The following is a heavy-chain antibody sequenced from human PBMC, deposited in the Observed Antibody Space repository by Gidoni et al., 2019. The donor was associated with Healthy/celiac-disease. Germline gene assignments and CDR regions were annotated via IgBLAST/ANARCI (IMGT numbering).Heavy chain of an antibody. J-gene: IGHJ6*02. D-gene: IGHD6-13*01. V-gene: IGHV3-7*01. CDR1: GFPFSSYW. Sequence: EVQLVASGGGLVQPGGSLRLSCDASGFPFSSYWMSWVRQAPGKGLEWVANIKQDGSEKYYVDSVKGRFTISRDNAKNSLYLQMNSLRAEDTAVYDCARGVIRAVSSSWLNYYYYYGMDVWGQGTTVTVSS. CDR3: ARGVIRAVSSSWLNYYYYYGMDV. CDR2: IKQDGSEK.